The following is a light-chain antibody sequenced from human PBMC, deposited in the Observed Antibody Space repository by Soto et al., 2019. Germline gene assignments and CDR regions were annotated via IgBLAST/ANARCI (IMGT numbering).Light chain of an antibody. CDR1: SFNIRSNY. Sequence: QSALTQPPSTSGTPGQTVTISCSIRSFNIRSNYVYWYHQLPGTAPKLLIYRSNQRPSGVTDRFSGSQTGASASLAISGLRSEDEADYYCAPWDDALSAWVFGGGTKLTVL. V-gene: IGLV1-47*01. CDR2: RSN. CDR3: APWDDALSAWV. J-gene: IGLJ3*02.